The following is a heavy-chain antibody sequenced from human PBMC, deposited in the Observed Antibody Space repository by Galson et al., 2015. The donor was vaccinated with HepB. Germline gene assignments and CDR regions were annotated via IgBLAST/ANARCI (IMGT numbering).Heavy chain of an antibody. CDR3: ARSRSTINYDANFLH. J-gene: IGHJ1*01. Sequence: SVKVSCKASGYTFTSYDINWVRRATGQGLEWMGWMNPSSGSTGYTQKFQGRVTMTRNTSISTASMELSSLTSEDTAVYYCARSRSTINYDANFLHWGQGTLVTVSS. CDR1: GYTFTSYD. CDR2: MNPSSGST. D-gene: IGHD3-3*01. V-gene: IGHV1-8*01.